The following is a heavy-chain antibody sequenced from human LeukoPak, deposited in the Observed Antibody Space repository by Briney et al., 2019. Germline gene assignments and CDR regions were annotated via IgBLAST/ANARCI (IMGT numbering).Heavy chain of an antibody. J-gene: IGHJ3*02. CDR3: ARDLETFDI. Sequence: PSETLSLTCTVSGGSISSSSYYWGWIRQSPGKGLEWIGSIYSRGSTYYNPSLKSRVIVSSDMSKNQFSLMLNSVTAADTAVYYCARDLETFDIWGQGTMVTVSS. CDR1: GGSISSSSYY. CDR2: IYSRGST. V-gene: IGHV4-39*07. D-gene: IGHD3-3*01.